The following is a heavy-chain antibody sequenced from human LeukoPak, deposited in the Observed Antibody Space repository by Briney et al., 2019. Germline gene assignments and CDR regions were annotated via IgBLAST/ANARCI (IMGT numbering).Heavy chain of an antibody. V-gene: IGHV1-69*13. J-gene: IGHJ3*02. D-gene: IGHD3-3*01. CDR2: IIPIFGTA. CDR1: GGTFSSYA. Sequence: ASVKVSCKASGGTFSSYAISWVRQAPGQGLEWKGGIIPIFGTANYAQKFQGRVTITADESTSTAYMELSSLRSEDTAVYYCARDQSPAYYDFWSGYLDAFDIWGQGTMVTVSS. CDR3: ARDQSPAYYDFWSGYLDAFDI.